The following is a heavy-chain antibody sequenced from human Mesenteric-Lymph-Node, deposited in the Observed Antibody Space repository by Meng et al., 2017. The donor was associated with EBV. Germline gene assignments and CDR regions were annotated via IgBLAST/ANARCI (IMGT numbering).Heavy chain of an antibody. D-gene: IGHD3-10*01. V-gene: IGHV4-34*01. J-gene: IGHJ4*02. CDR1: GGSFSGYY. CDR3: ARGYGSGHL. CDR2: INHSGST. Sequence: VKPKQWGAGLLKPSDTLSLTCAVYGGSFSGYYWSWIRQPPGKGLEWIGEINHSGSTNYNPSLKSRVTISVDTSKNQFSLKLSSVTAADTAVYYCARGYGSGHLWGQGTLVTVSS.